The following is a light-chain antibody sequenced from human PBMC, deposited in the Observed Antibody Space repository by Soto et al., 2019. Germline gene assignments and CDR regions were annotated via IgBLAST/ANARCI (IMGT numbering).Light chain of an antibody. CDR2: KAS. Sequence: DFQLTQTPSTLCASVGGTYPSTCWGSESISIWLAWYQQEPGKAPNLLINKASSLQSEVPSRFSGSGSGTEFTLTITSLQPDDFGVYYCQQYKSSSTFGQGTKVDI. V-gene: IGKV1-5*03. J-gene: IGKJ1*01. CDR3: QQYKSSST. CDR1: ESISIW.